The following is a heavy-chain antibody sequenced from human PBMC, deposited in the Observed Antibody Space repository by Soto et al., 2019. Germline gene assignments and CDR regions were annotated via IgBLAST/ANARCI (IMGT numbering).Heavy chain of an antibody. J-gene: IGHJ4*02. CDR2: IKQDGSDK. CDR3: VRSYGGYGGYCFDC. D-gene: IGHD5-12*01. V-gene: IGHV3-7*03. CDR1: GFTFISYW. Sequence: RGSLRLSCAACGFTFISYWSICFRQSPGKGLEWVANIKQDGSDKYYVDSVRGRFTISRDNAKNSLYLQMNSLRAGDTAVYYCVRSYGGYGGYCFDCWGQGTLVTVSS.